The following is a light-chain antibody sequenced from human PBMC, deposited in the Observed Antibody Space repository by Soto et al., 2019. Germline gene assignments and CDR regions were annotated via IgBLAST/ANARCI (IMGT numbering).Light chain of an antibody. V-gene: IGLV1-47*01. CDR2: KNN. J-gene: IGLJ3*02. Sequence: QSVLTQPPSASGTPGQRVTISCSGSSSSIGSNYVNWYQHLPGTAPKLLIYKNNQRPSGVPGRFSGSKSGTSASLAIRGLRSEDEADYYCAARDDSLGGWVFGGGTKLTV. CDR3: AARDDSLGGWV. CDR1: SSSIGSNY.